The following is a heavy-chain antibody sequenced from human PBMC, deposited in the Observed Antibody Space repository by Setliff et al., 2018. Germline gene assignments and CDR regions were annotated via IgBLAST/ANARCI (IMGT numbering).Heavy chain of an antibody. Sequence: SETLSLTCTVSGYSISSGYIWGWIRQPPGKGLEWVGNIGHTGSINYNPSLKSRLTISRGTSKNQVSLKLNSVTATDTAVYCCARDLGHGGDSDYWGQGILVTVSS. J-gene: IGHJ4*02. V-gene: IGHV4-38-2*02. CDR3: ARDLGHGGDSDY. D-gene: IGHD2-21*02. CDR2: IGHTGSI. CDR1: GYSISSGYI.